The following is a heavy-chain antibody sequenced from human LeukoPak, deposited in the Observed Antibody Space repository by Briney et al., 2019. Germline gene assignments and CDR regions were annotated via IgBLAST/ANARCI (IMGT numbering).Heavy chain of an antibody. J-gene: IGHJ4*02. CDR1: GYTFTSYG. Sequence: GASVKVSCKASGYTFTSYGISWVRQAPGQGLEWMGWISAYNGNTNYAQKLQGRVTMTTDTSTSTAYMELRSLRSDDTAVYYCARAENYYDSSGKKGYFDYWGQGTLVTVSS. CDR3: ARAENYYDSSGKKGYFDY. D-gene: IGHD3-22*01. CDR2: ISAYNGNT. V-gene: IGHV1-18*01.